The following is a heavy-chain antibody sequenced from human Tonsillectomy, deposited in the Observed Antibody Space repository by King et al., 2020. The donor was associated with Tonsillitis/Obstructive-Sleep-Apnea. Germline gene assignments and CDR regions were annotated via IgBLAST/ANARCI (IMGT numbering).Heavy chain of an antibody. CDR2: ISSSSSYI. J-gene: IGHJ6*03. V-gene: IGHV3-21*01. Sequence: VQLVESGGGLVKPGGSLRLSCAASGFTFSSYSMNWVRQAPGKGLEWVSSISSSSSYIYYADSVKGRFTISRDNAKNSLYLQMNSLRAEDTAVYYCARDLEEYQLLSYMDVWGKGTTVTVSS. CDR3: ARDLEEYQLLSYMDV. D-gene: IGHD2-2*01. CDR1: GFTFSSYS.